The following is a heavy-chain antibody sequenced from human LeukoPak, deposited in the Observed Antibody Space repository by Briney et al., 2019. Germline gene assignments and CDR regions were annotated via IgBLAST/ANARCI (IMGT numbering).Heavy chain of an antibody. CDR3: ASGAYYPFAF. CDR2: ISAYNGHT. Sequence: GASVNVSCNGIGYPFSSYGITWVRQAPGQGLEWVGWISAYNGHTQYGQNVQGRVTMTTETATTTAYLELRNLTSDDTAVYFCASGAYYPFAFWGQGTLVPASS. D-gene: IGHD1-26*01. V-gene: IGHV1-18*01. CDR1: GYPFSSYG. J-gene: IGHJ4*02.